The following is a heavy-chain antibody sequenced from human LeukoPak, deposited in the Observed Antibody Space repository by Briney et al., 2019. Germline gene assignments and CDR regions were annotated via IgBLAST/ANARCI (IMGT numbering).Heavy chain of an antibody. J-gene: IGHJ6*02. D-gene: IGHD3-10*01. Sequence: GGSLRLSCVASGFTFSSYGMNWVRQAPGKGLEWVAVISYDGYSKYYADSVKGRFAISRDNSKGTLFLQLNSLRGEDTALYYCVKDRYGSGTNGMDVWGQGTPVTVSS. CDR1: GFTFSSYG. CDR3: VKDRYGSGTNGMDV. CDR2: ISYDGYSK. V-gene: IGHV3-30*18.